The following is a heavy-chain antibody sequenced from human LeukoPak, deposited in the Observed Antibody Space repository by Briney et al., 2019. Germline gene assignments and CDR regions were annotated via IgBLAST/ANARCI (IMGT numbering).Heavy chain of an antibody. D-gene: IGHD6-19*01. CDR1: GFTFRDSA. CDR3: AKEGAASSGWYGDAFDI. J-gene: IGHJ3*02. CDR2: ISHSGANT. V-gene: IGHV3-23*01. Sequence: PGGSLRLSCAASGFTFRDSAMDWVRQAPGKGLEWVSLISHSGANTFYADSVKGRFTVSRDNSKNMMYLHMNSLRAEDTAVYYCAKEGAASSGWYGDAFDIWGQGTMVTVSS.